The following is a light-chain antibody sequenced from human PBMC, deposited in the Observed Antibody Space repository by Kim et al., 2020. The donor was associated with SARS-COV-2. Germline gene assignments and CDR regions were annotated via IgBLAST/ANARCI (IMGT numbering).Light chain of an antibody. J-gene: IGLJ3*02. CDR1: SSDVGTYNF. Sequence: QSALTQPASVSGSPGQSITISCTGTSSDVGTYNFVSWYQQHPGKAPKLMIYEVNQRPSGVSIRFSGSKSGNTASLTISGLQAEDEADYYCCSYASSVTWVFGGGTQLTVL. V-gene: IGLV2-23*02. CDR2: EVN. CDR3: CSYASSVTWV.